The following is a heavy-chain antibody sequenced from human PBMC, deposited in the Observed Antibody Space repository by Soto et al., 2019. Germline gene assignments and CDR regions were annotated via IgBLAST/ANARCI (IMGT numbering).Heavy chain of an antibody. CDR3: AAPLVVVTAPDAFDI. V-gene: IGHV1-58*01. D-gene: IGHD2-21*02. CDR1: GFTFTSSA. J-gene: IGHJ3*02. Sequence: SVKVSCKASGFTFTSSAVQWVRQARGQRLEWIGWIVVGSGNTNYAQKFQERVTITRDMSTSTAYMELSSLRSEDTAVYYCAAPLVVVTAPDAFDIWGQGTMVTVSS. CDR2: IVVGSGNT.